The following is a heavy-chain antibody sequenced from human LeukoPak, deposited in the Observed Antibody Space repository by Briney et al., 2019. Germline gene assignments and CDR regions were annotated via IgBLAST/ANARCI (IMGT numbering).Heavy chain of an antibody. CDR2: ISSSGRTI. Sequence: RGGSLRLSCAASGFTFSSYEMNWGRQAPGKGPEGVSYISSSGRTIYYADSVKGRFTISRDNAKNSLYLQMNSLRAEDTAVYYCAELGITMIGGVWGKGTTVTISS. V-gene: IGHV3-48*03. CDR1: GFTFSSYE. D-gene: IGHD3-10*02. J-gene: IGHJ6*04. CDR3: AELGITMIGGV.